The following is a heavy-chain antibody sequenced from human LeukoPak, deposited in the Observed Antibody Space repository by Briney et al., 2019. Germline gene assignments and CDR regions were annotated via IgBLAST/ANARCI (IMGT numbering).Heavy chain of an antibody. CDR3: AGDQADSHLGYYYYGMDV. V-gene: IGHV1-18*01. J-gene: IGHJ6*02. CDR2: ISAHNGNT. Sequence: ASVKVSCKASGYTFSSQSYGMSWVRQAPGQGLEWMGWISAHNGNTNYAEKLQGRVTMTIDTSTNTAYMELRSLRSDDTATYYCAGDQADSHLGYYYYGMDVWGQGTTVTVSS. CDR1: GYTFSSQSYG. D-gene: IGHD3-16*01.